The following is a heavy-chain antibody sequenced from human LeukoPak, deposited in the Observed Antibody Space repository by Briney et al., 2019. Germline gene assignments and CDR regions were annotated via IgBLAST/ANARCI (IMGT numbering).Heavy chain of an antibody. CDR2: INPNSGGT. CDR3: ARGLGVKYDFWSGYSVDP. D-gene: IGHD3-3*01. CDR1: GYTFTGYY. J-gene: IGHJ5*02. V-gene: IGHV1-2*06. Sequence: ASVKVSCKASGYTFTGYYMHWVRQAPGQGLEWMGRINPNSGGTSYAQKFQGRVTMTRDTSISTAYMELSRLRSDDTAVYYCARGLGVKYDFWSGYSVDPWGQGTLVTVSS.